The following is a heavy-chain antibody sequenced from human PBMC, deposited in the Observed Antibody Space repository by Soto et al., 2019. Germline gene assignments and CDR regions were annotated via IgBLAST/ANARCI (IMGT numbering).Heavy chain of an antibody. CDR3: AKKGYYPSGKINLFDS. J-gene: IGHJ4*02. V-gene: IGHV4-38-2*01. D-gene: IGHD3-10*01. Sequence: LSLTCAVSGYSINSDYYWGWIRQPPGKGLEGIGSVDHSGRTYYSPSLRSRLTIFIDTSKNQFSLRLTSVTAADTAMYFCAKKGYYPSGKINLFDSWGPGTLVTVSS. CDR1: GYSINSDYY. CDR2: VDHSGRT.